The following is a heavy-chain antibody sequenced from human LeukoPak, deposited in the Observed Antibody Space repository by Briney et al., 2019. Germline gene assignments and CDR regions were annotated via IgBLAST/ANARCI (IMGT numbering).Heavy chain of an antibody. Sequence: SETLSLTCTVSGGSISSYYWSWIRQPPGKGLEWIGYIYYSGSTNYNPSLKSRVTISVDTSKNQFSLKLSSVSAADTAVYYCARAWYYYDSSGYYEAGAFDIWGQGTMVTVSS. CDR2: IYYSGST. D-gene: IGHD3-22*01. CDR3: ARAWYYYDSSGYYEAGAFDI. CDR1: GGSISSYY. J-gene: IGHJ3*02. V-gene: IGHV4-59*01.